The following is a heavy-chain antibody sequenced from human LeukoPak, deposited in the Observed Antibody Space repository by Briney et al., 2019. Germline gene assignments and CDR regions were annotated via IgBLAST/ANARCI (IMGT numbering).Heavy chain of an antibody. J-gene: IGHJ5*02. CDR3: AKDRGCSSTSCYVGSGNWFDP. V-gene: IGHV3-30*02. Sequence: GGSLRLSCAASGFTLSSYGMHWVRQAPGKGLEWVAFIRYDGSNKYYADSVKGRFTISRDNSKNTLYLQMNSLRAEDTAVYYCAKDRGCSSTSCYVGSGNWFDPWGQGTLVTVSS. CDR2: IRYDGSNK. D-gene: IGHD2-2*01. CDR1: GFTLSSYG.